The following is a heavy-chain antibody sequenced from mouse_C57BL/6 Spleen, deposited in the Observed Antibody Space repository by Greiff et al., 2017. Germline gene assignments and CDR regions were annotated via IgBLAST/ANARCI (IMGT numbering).Heavy chain of an antibody. D-gene: IGHD1-1*01. CDR1: GFTFSDYG. V-gene: IGHV5-15*01. Sequence: EVMLVESGGGLVQPGGSLKLSCAASGFTFSDYGMAWVRQAPRKGPEWVAFISNLAYSIYYADTVTGRFTLSREKAKNTLYLEMSSLRSEDTAMYYCARHRITTVASYAMDYWGQGTSVTVSS. CDR2: ISNLAYSI. J-gene: IGHJ4*01. CDR3: ARHRITTVASYAMDY.